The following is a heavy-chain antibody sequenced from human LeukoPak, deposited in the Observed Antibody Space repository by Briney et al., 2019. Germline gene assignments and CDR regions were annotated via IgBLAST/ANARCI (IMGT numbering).Heavy chain of an antibody. Sequence: PGGSLRLSCAASGFTVSSNSMTWVRQAPGKGLEWVSSIYSGGSTYYAGSVKGRFTISRDDSQNTLYLQMNSLRADDTAVYYCARRGSSGWHHDYWGQGTLVTVSS. D-gene: IGHD6-19*01. J-gene: IGHJ4*02. CDR3: ARRGSSGWHHDY. CDR1: GFTVSSNS. CDR2: IYSGGST. V-gene: IGHV3-53*01.